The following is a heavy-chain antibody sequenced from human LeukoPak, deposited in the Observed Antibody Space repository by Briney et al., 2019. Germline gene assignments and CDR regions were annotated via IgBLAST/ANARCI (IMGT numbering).Heavy chain of an antibody. V-gene: IGHV3-20*04. J-gene: IGHJ4*02. Sequence: GGSLRLSCAASGFTFDDYGMSWVRQAPGKGLEWVSGINWNGGSTGYADSVKGRFTISRDNAKNSLYLQMNSLRAEDTAVYYCASMVGMATIVDYWGQGTLVTVSS. CDR2: INWNGGST. CDR3: ASMVGMATIVDY. D-gene: IGHD5-24*01. CDR1: GFTFDDYG.